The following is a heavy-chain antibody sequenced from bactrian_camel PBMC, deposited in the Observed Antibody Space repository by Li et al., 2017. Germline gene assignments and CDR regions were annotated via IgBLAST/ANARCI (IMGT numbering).Heavy chain of an antibody. CDR3: AKGHREYNEWGPDYDY. CDR1: GYTYSAGC. D-gene: IGHD2*01. V-gene: IGHV3-2*01. J-gene: IGHJ4*01. CDR2: IEHGDET. Sequence: HVQLVESGGGSVQAGGSMRLSCTIHGYTYSAGCMGWFRQAPGKEREAIACIEHGDETKTYADDVKGRFTISKDNAKNTLDLEMNSLKPEDTAMYYCAKGHREYNEWGPDYDYWGQGTQVTVS.